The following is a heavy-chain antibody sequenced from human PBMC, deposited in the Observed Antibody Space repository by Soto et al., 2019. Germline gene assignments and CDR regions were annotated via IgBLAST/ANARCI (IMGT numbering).Heavy chain of an antibody. J-gene: IGHJ3*02. V-gene: IGHV3-23*01. D-gene: IGHD2-15*01. CDR3: AKEDCSGGNCFFAGYAFDT. CDR2: IRGSGVST. CDR1: GFIFSSYA. Sequence: EVQLLESGGGLVQPGGSLRLSCAASGFIFSSYAMSWVRQAPGKGLEWVSAIRGSGVSTYYADSVKGRFTISRDNSNNTLYLQLNSLRAEDTAVYYCAKEDCSGGNCFFAGYAFDTWGQGTMVTVSS.